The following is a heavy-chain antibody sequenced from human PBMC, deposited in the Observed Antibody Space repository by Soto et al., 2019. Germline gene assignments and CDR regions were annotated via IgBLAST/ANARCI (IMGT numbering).Heavy chain of an antibody. CDR1: GFTFSSYG. V-gene: IGHV3-33*01. Sequence: PXGSLRLSCAASGFTFSSYGMHGVRQAPGKGLEWVAVIWYDGSNKYYADSVKGRFTISRDNSKNTLYLQMNSLRAEDTAVYYCARGGSYYVDAFDIWGQGTMVTVSS. D-gene: IGHD1-26*01. CDR2: IWYDGSNK. J-gene: IGHJ3*02. CDR3: ARGGSYYVDAFDI.